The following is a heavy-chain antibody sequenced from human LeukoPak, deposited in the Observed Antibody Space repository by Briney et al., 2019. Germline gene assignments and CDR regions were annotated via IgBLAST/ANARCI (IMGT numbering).Heavy chain of an antibody. V-gene: IGHV4-4*07. Sequence: SETLSLTCTVSGGSISSYYWSWIRQPAGKGLEWIGRIYTSGSTNYNPSLKSRVTMSVDTSKNQFSLKLSSVTAADTAVYYCARSRDYSNYGSFCDYWGQGTLVTVSS. J-gene: IGHJ4*02. CDR3: ARSRDYSNYGSFCDY. CDR1: GGSISSYY. D-gene: IGHD4-11*01. CDR2: IYTSGST.